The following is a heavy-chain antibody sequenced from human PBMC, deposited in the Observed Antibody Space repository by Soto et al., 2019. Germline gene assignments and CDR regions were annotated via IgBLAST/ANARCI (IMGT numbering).Heavy chain of an antibody. V-gene: IGHV3-30*18. CDR1: GFTFSSYG. D-gene: IGHD5-18*01. J-gene: IGHJ4*02. CDR2: ISYDGSNK. CDR3: AKGHVDTAMGH. Sequence: GGSLRLSCAASGFTFSSYGMHWVRQAPGKGLEWVAVISYDGSNKYYADSVKGRFTISRDNSKNTLYLQMNSLRAEDTAVYYCAKGHVDTAMGHWGQGTLVTVSS.